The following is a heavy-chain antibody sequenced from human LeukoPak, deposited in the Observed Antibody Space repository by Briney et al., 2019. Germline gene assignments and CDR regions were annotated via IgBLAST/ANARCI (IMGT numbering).Heavy chain of an antibody. V-gene: IGHV3-53*01. Sequence: GGSLRLSCAASGFTVSSHFVSWVRQAPGKGLEWVSVIYSDDSTYYADSVKGRFTIPRDNFRNTLYLQMNSLRAEDTAVYYCTRKDSSSWYDYWGQGTLVTVSS. CDR1: GFTVSSHF. CDR2: IYSDDST. D-gene: IGHD6-13*01. CDR3: TRKDSSSWYDY. J-gene: IGHJ4*02.